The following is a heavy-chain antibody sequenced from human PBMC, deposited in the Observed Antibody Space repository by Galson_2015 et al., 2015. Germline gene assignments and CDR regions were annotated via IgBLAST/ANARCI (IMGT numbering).Heavy chain of an antibody. CDR1: GFTFRSYA. Sequence: SLRLSCAASGFTFRSYAMYWVRQAPGKGLEWVAVISYDGSEEYYAASVQGRFTISRDNSMNTLYLQVQSLTSEDTAVYYCARDEERLRRGWFGIDCWGQGPLVVVS. V-gene: IGHV3-30*01. CDR2: ISYDGSEE. CDR3: ARDEERLRRGWFGIDC. D-gene: IGHD3-10*01. J-gene: IGHJ4*02.